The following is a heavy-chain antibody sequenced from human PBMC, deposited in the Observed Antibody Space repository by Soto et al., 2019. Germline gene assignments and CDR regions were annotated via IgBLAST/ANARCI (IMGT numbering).Heavy chain of an antibody. J-gene: IGHJ3*02. CDR1: GGSISRYY. Sequence: PSETLSLTCTVSGGSISRYYWSWSRQPPGKGLEWIGYIYYSGRTNCSPSLKSRVTISVDTSKNQFSLKLSSVTAADTAVYYCARTEYGDYEMRAFDIWGQGTMVTVSS. V-gene: IGHV4-59*01. CDR3: ARTEYGDYEMRAFDI. D-gene: IGHD4-17*01. CDR2: IYYSGRT.